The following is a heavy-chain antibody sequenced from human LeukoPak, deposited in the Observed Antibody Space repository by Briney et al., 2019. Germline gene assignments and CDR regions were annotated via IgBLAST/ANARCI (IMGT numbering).Heavy chain of an antibody. V-gene: IGHV1-2*06. CDR3: ARVNIYDILTGYDDY. CDR2: INPNSGGT. Sequence: ASVKVSCKASGYTFTGYYMHWVRQAPGQGLEWMGRINPNSGGTNYAQKFQGRVTMTRDTSISTAYMELSRLRSDDTAVDYCARVNIYDILTGYDDYWGQGTLVTVSS. D-gene: IGHD3-9*01. CDR1: GYTFTGYY. J-gene: IGHJ4*02.